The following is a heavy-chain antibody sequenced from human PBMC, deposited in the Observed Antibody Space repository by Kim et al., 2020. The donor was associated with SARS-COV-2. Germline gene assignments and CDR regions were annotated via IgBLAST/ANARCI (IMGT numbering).Heavy chain of an antibody. D-gene: IGHD3-10*01. J-gene: IGHJ3*02. CDR3: ARVVSRGSGKHRAFDI. CDR1: GYTFTGYY. CDR2: INPNSGGT. V-gene: IGHV1-2*04. Sequence: ASVKVSCKASGYTFTGYYMHWVRQAPGQGLEWMGWINPNSGGTNYAQKFQGWVTMTRDTSISTAYMELSRLRSDDTAVYYCARVVSRGSGKHRAFDIWGQGTMVTVSS.